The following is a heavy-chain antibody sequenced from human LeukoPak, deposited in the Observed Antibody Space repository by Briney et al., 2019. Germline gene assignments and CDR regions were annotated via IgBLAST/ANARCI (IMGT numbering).Heavy chain of an antibody. CDR2: FSYSGST. CDR3: ARMYSGTSYYFDY. D-gene: IGHD1-26*01. CDR1: GGSISSHY. V-gene: IGHV4-59*11. Sequence: SETLSLTCTVSGGSISSHYWSWIRQPPAKGLEWMGFFSYSGSTKYNPSLKSRVTMSVDTSKNQFSLKLSSVTAADTAVYYCARMYSGTSYYFDYWGQGTLVTVSS. J-gene: IGHJ4*02.